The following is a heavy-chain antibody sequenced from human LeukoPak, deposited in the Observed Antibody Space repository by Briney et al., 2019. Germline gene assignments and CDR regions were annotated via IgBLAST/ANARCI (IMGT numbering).Heavy chain of an antibody. J-gene: IGHJ4*02. V-gene: IGHV3-53*01. Sequence: GGSLRLSCAASGFTVSSNYMSWVRQAPGKGLEWVSVAYSGGSTYYADSVKGRFTISRDSSKNTLYLQMNSLRAEDTAVYSCARTPGYSSGWYFDYWGQGTLVTVSS. D-gene: IGHD6-19*01. CDR1: GFTVSSNY. CDR3: ARTPGYSSGWYFDY. CDR2: AYSGGST.